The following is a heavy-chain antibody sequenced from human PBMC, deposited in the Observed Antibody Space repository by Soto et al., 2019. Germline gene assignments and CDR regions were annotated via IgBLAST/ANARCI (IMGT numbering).Heavy chain of an antibody. D-gene: IGHD2-2*01. CDR3: ASTIVVTAAKGYYYGMDV. CDR1: GGTFSSYA. V-gene: IGHV1-69*13. Sequence: ASVKVSCKASGGTFSSYAISWVRQAPGQGLEWMGGIIPIFGTANYAQKFQGRVTITADESTSTAYMELSSLRSEDTAVYYFASTIVVTAAKGYYYGMDVWGQGTTVTVSS. J-gene: IGHJ6*02. CDR2: IIPIFGTA.